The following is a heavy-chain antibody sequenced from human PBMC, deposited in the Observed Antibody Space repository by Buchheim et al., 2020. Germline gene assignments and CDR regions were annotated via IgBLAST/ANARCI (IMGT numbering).Heavy chain of an antibody. D-gene: IGHD3-16*01. J-gene: IGHJ5*02. Sequence: QVQLVQSGAEVKKPGASVKVSCKASGYTFSNYHINWVRQATGQGPEWMGWVHPHNGHTGYAQKFQGRVTMTRNTSISTAYMELSSLRSEDTAEYYCARALTSPDMGVFDPWGQGTL. V-gene: IGHV1-8*01. CDR3: ARALTSPDMGVFDP. CDR2: VHPHNGHT. CDR1: GYTFSNYH.